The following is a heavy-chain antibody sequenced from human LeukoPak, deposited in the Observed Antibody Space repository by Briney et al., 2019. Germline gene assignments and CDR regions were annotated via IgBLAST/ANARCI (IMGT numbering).Heavy chain of an antibody. CDR1: GGSISSYY. Sequence: SETLSLTCTVSGGSISSYYWSWIRQPAGKGLEWIGRIYTSGSTNYNPSLKSRVTMSVDMSKNQFSLKLSSVTAADTAVYYCARDHHYYDGRGWFDPWGQGTLVTVSS. CDR2: IYTSGST. V-gene: IGHV4-4*07. CDR3: ARDHHYYDGRGWFDP. J-gene: IGHJ5*02. D-gene: IGHD3-22*01.